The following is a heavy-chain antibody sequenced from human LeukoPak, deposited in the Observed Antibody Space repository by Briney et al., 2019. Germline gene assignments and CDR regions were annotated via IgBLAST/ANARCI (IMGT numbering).Heavy chain of an antibody. CDR1: GFTLSSYR. J-gene: IGHJ4*02. CDR2: ISSSISYI. D-gene: IGHD2-15*01. V-gene: IGHV3-21*01. Sequence: GGSLRLSCAASGFTLSSYRMNWVRQAPGEGLEWVSSISSSISYIYYADSVKGRFTISRDNAKNSMYLQMNSLRAEDTAVYYCARDWWLDYWGQGTLVTVSS. CDR3: ARDWWLDY.